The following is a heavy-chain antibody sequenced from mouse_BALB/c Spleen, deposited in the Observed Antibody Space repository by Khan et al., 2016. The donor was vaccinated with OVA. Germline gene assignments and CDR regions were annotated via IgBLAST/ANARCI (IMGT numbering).Heavy chain of an antibody. CDR3: ARAGWDVFAY. D-gene: IGHD4-1*01. CDR2: IYPGSDST. V-gene: IGHV1-77*01. Sequence: QIQLVQSGPELVKPGASVKMSCKASGYTFTDYVMNWVKQRNGQGLEWIGQIYPGSDSTYYNEKFKGKATLTADRYSSTAYMQRSNLTSEDSAVYFCARAGWDVFAYWGQGTLVTVSA. J-gene: IGHJ3*01. CDR1: GYTFTDYV.